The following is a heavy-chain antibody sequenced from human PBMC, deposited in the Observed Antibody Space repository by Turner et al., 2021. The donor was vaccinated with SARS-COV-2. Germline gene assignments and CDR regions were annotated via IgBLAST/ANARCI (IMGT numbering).Heavy chain of an antibody. V-gene: IGHV3-13*04. CDR1: GFTFSSYD. CDR3: ARGSSGSGSYYLKYYFDY. Sequence: ELQLVESGGGLVQPGGSLSLSCAASGFTFSSYDMHWVRQATGKGLEWVAAIGTAGDTYYPGYVKGRFTISRENAKNSLYLQMNSLRAGDTAVYYCARGSSGSGSYYLKYYFDYWGQGTLVTVSS. CDR2: IGTAGDT. J-gene: IGHJ4*02. D-gene: IGHD3-10*01.